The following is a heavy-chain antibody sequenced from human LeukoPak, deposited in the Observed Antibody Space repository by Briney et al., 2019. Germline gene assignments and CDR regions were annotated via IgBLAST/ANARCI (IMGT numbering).Heavy chain of an antibody. V-gene: IGHV3-30*04. D-gene: IGHD3-10*01. CDR1: GFDFSSYV. Sequence: PGGSLRLSCAASGFDFSSYVMHWVRQAPGKGLEWVAVMSHDGSNEYYADSVTGRFTISRDNSKNTLSLQMNSLRAEDTALYYCVRDISGEKSLDYWGQGTLVTVSS. CDR3: VRDISGEKSLDY. CDR2: MSHDGSNE. J-gene: IGHJ4*02.